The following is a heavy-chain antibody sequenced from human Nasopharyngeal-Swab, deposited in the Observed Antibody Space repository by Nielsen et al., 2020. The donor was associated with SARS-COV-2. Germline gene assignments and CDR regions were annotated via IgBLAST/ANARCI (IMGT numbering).Heavy chain of an antibody. CDR2: ISSSGSTI. J-gene: IGHJ1*01. CDR1: GFTFSDYY. CDR3: AKDGEEQQLVRYFQH. Sequence: GGSLRLSCAASGFTFSDYYMSWIRQAPGKGLEWVSYISSSGSTIYYADSVKGRFTIARDNSKNTLSLKMNSLRAEDTAVYYCAKDGEEQQLVRYFQHWGQGTLVTVSS. D-gene: IGHD6-13*01. V-gene: IGHV3-11*01.